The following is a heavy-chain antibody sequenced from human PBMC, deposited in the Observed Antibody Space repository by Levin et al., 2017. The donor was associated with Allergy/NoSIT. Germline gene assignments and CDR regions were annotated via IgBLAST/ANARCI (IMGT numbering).Heavy chain of an antibody. D-gene: IGHD2-15*01. CDR1: GFTFDQYA. Sequence: SCAASGFTFDQYALHWVRQIPGKGLEWISGIGWNGGTKGYAESVKGRFIISRDNRKNSLSLEMNSLTSDDTALYFCVKGLSGDYYYYGMDVWGQGTTVTVS. CDR3: VKGLSGDYYYYGMDV. CDR2: IGWNGGTK. V-gene: IGHV3-9*01. J-gene: IGHJ6*02.